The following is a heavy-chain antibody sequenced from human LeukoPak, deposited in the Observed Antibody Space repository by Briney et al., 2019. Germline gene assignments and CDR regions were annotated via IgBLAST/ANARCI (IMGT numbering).Heavy chain of an antibody. D-gene: IGHD1-14*01. V-gene: IGHV3-30*02. CDR1: GFTFSSYG. CDR3: AKHPPEVAGSPNPYFFDS. CDR2: IRYDGSNK. Sequence: GGSLRLSCAASGFTFSSYGMHWVRQAPGKGLEWVAFIRYDGSNKYYADSVKGRFTISRDNSKNTLYLLMNSLRTEDTAVYYCAKHPPEVAGSPNPYFFDSWGQGTLVTVSS. J-gene: IGHJ4*02.